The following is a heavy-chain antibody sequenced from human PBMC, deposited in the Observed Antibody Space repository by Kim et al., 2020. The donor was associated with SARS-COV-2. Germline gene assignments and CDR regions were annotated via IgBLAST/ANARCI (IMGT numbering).Heavy chain of an antibody. V-gene: IGHV3-23*01. Sequence: GGSLRLSCAASGFTFSSYAMSWVRQAPGKGLEWVSAISGSGGSTYYADSVKGRFTISRDNSKNTLYLQMNSLRADDTAVYYCAKSAIVVVVAATSYFDYWGERTLVTVSS. J-gene: IGHJ4*02. CDR3: AKSAIVVVVAATSYFDY. D-gene: IGHD2-15*01. CDR1: GFTFSSYA. CDR2: ISGSGGST.